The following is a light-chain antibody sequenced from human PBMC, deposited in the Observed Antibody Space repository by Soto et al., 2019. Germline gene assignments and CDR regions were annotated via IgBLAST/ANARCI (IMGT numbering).Light chain of an antibody. CDR2: GAS. Sequence: EIVLTQSPGTLSLSPGERANLSCRASQTVSSSYLAWYQQKPGQAPRLLIYGASTRATGIPGRFSGSASGTDFTLTISRLEPEDVAVYYCQQYGPSPMYTFGQGTNLEIK. CDR3: QQYGPSPMYT. CDR1: QTVSSSY. V-gene: IGKV3-20*01. J-gene: IGKJ2*01.